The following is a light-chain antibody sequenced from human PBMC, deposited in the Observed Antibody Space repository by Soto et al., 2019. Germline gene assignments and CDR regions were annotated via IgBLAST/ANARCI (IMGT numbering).Light chain of an antibody. CDR2: GAS. CDR1: QSVRSN. Sequence: EIVTTQSPATLSVSPGDTATLSCRASQSVRSNLAWYQQKPGQAPRLLMYGASIRAAGVPDRFSGSGSGTEFTLTISRLEPEDFTVYYCHHYETFGQGTKVDIK. V-gene: IGKV3D-15*01. CDR3: HHYET. J-gene: IGKJ1*01.